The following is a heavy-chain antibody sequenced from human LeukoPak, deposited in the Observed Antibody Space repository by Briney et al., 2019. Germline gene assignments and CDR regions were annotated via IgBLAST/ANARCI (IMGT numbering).Heavy chain of an antibody. Sequence: PSETLSLTCTVSGGSISSSSYYWGWIRQPPGKGLEWIGSIYYSGSTYYNPSLKSRVTISVDTSKNQFSLKLSSVTAADTAVYYCARQDIVATTLDYWGRGTLVTVSS. CDR3: ARQDIVATTLDY. V-gene: IGHV4-39*01. J-gene: IGHJ4*02. D-gene: IGHD5-12*01. CDR1: GGSISSSSYY. CDR2: IYYSGST.